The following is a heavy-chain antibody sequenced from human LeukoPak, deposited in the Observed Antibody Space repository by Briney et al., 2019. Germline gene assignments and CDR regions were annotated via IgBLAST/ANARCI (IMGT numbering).Heavy chain of an antibody. CDR2: ISYDGSNK. CDR3: ATDSSPDY. J-gene: IGHJ4*02. V-gene: IGHV3-30*04. Sequence: SGGSLRLSCAASGFTFSSYTMHWVRQAPGKGLEWVALISYDGSNKYYADSVKGRFTISRDNSRNTLYLQMNSLRAEDTALYYCATDSSPDYWGQGTQVTVSS. D-gene: IGHD6-13*01. CDR1: GFTFSSYT.